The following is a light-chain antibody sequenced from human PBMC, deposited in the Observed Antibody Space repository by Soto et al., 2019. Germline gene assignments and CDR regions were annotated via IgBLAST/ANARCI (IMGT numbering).Light chain of an antibody. CDR2: DVS. V-gene: IGLV2-14*03. J-gene: IGLJ2*01. Sequence: QSVLTQPASVSGSPGQSITISCTGTSSDVGSYNYVSWYQHHPGKAPKLMICDVSDRPSGVSNRFSGSKSDNTASLTISGLQAEDEADYYCSSYTTNSTVIFGGGTKLTVL. CDR1: SSDVGSYNY. CDR3: SSYTTNSTVI.